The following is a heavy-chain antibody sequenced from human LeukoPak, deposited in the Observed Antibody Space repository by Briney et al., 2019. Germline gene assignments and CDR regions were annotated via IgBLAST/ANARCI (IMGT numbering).Heavy chain of an antibody. V-gene: IGHV4-34*01. CDR1: GGSFSGDY. CDR3: ATVRGARGYYYYGMDV. J-gene: IGHJ6*02. Sequence: SETLSLTCAVYGGSFSGDYWSWIRQPPGKGLEWIGEINHSGSTNYDPSLKSRVTISVDTSKNQFSLKVTSVTAADTAVYYCATVRGARGYYYYGMDVWGQGTTVTVSS. D-gene: IGHD3-10*01. CDR2: INHSGST.